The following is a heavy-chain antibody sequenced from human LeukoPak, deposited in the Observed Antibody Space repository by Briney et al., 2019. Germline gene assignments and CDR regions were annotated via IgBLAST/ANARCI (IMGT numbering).Heavy chain of an antibody. CDR3: ARDQGGVVVPAAMRGYYYYGMDV. D-gene: IGHD2-2*01. CDR1: GGSVSSGIYY. CDR2: IYYSGST. J-gene: IGHJ6*02. Sequence: SETLSLTCTVSGGSVSSGIYYWSWIRQPPGKGLEWIGYIYYSGSTNYNPSLKSRVTISVDTSKNQFSLKLSSVTAADTAVYYCARDQGGVVVPAAMRGYYYYGMDVWGQGTTVTVSS. V-gene: IGHV4-61*01.